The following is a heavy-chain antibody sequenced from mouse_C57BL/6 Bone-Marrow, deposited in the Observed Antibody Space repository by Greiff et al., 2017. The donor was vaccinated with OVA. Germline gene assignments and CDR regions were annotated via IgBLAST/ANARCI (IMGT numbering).Heavy chain of an antibody. CDR2: IDPSDSYT. D-gene: IGHD2-3*01. CDR3: AARGYDGYFHFDY. V-gene: IGHV1-50*01. Sequence: QVHVKQPGAELVKPGASVKLSCKASGYTFTSYWMQWVKQRPGQGLEWIGEIDPSDSYTNYNQKFKGKATLTVDTSSSTAYMQLSSLTSEDSAVYYCAARGYDGYFHFDYWGQGTTLTVSS. CDR1: GYTFTSYW. J-gene: IGHJ2*01.